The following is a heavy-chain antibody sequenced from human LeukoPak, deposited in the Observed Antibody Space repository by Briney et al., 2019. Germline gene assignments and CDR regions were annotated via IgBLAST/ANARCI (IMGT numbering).Heavy chain of an antibody. CDR3: ARELPAAMNYMDV. V-gene: IGHV3-48*04. J-gene: IGHJ6*03. D-gene: IGHD2-2*01. CDR2: LSSGSDSI. Sequence: GGSLRLSCAASGFTFNTYTMNWVRQAPGKGLEWISYLSSGSDSIFYADSVKGRFTISRDNAKDSLYLQMNSLRAEDTAVYYCARELPAAMNYMDVWGKGTTVTVSS. CDR1: GFTFNTYT.